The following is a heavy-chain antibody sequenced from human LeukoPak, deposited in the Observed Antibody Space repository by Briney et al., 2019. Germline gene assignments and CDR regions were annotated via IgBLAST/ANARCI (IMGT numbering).Heavy chain of an antibody. J-gene: IGHJ6*02. D-gene: IGHD2-2*01. CDR3: ARDIVVVPAAMGYYYGMDV. CDR1: GFTFRSYS. Sequence: GGSLRLSCAASGFTFRSYSMNWVRQAPGKGLEWVSSISSSSSYIYYADSVKGRFTISRDNAKNSLYLQMNSLRAEDTAVYYCARDIVVVPAAMGYYYGMDVWGQGTTVTVSS. V-gene: IGHV3-21*01. CDR2: ISSSSSYI.